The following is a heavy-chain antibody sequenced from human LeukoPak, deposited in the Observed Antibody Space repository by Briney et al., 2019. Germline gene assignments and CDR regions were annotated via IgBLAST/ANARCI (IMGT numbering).Heavy chain of an antibody. CDR3: VKITSVTGGDC. CDR1: GFTLIAKP. D-gene: IGHD1-1*01. CDR2: ISSNGGSS. Sequence: NLSGSAYGFTLIAKPMYWVPPAQGKERENVSGISSNGGSSFYADSVKGRFTISRDNSKNTLYLQMSSLRAEDTAVYYCVKITSVTGGDCWGQGTQLTVSS. V-gene: IGHV3-64D*09. J-gene: IGHJ4*02.